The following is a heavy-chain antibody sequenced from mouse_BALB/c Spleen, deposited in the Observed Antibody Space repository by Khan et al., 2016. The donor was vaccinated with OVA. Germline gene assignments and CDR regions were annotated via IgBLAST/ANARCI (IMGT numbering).Heavy chain of an antibody. D-gene: IGHD1-3*01. CDR2: IDPFNGGT. CDR3: ARLGLNNWFAY. J-gene: IGHJ3*01. V-gene: IGHV1S135*01. Sequence: VQLQQSGPELMKPGASVKIACKASGYSFTSYYMHWVKQSHGKSLEWIGYIDPFNGGTTYNQKFKGKATLTVDKSSSTAYMHLSSLTSEDSAVYYGARLGLNNWFAYWGQGTLVTVS. CDR1: GYSFTSYY.